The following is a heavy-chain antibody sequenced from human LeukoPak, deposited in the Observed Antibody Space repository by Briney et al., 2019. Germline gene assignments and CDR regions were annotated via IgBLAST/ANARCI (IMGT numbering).Heavy chain of an antibody. Sequence: SETLSLTCAVYGGSFSGYYWSWIRQPPGKGLEWIGSIYYSGSTYYNPSLKSRVTISVDTSKNQFSLKLSSVTAADTAVYYCARHSLGAVVGDWGQGTLVTVSS. V-gene: IGHV4-34*01. J-gene: IGHJ4*02. CDR3: ARHSLGAVVGD. CDR1: GGSFSGYY. CDR2: IYYSGST. D-gene: IGHD1-26*01.